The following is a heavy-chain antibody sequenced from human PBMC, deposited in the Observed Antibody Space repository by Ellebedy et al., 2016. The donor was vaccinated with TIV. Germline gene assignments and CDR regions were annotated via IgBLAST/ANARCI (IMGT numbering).Heavy chain of an antibody. CDR2: IIPILGIA. D-gene: IGHD4/OR15-4a*01. J-gene: IGHJ4*02. CDR3: ARWDGYGGTFQGPFDW. CDR1: GGSFSRSA. V-gene: IGHV1-69*04. Sequence: AASVKVSCKASGGSFSRSAINWVRKAPGQGLEWMGRIIPILGIANYAQEFQGRVTITAEKFTSTACMELSSLRVEDTAVYYCARWDGYGGTFQGPFDWWGQGTLVTVSS.